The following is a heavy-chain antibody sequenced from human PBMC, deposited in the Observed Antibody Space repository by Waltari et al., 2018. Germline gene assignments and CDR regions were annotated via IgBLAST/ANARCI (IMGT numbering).Heavy chain of an antibody. Sequence: QLQLQESGPGLVKPSETLSLTCTVSGGSISSSSYYWGWIRQPPGKGLEWIGENNHSGSTNYNPSLKSRVTISVDTSKNQFSLKLSSVTAADTAVYYCARGMGGFLDYWGQGTLVTVSS. CDR2: NNHSGST. CDR3: ARGMGGFLDY. V-gene: IGHV4-39*07. CDR1: GGSISSSSYY. D-gene: IGHD1-26*01. J-gene: IGHJ4*02.